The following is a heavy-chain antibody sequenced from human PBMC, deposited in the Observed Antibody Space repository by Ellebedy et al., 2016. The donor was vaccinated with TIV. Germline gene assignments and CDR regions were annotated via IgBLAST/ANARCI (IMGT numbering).Heavy chain of an antibody. V-gene: IGHV3-72*01. CDR2: IRSKAAGATT. J-gene: IGHJ3*02. CDR1: GFTFSDHY. CDR3: ARDRRYSGAWGAFDI. Sequence: PGGSLRLSCAASGFTFSDHYMDWVRQAPGKGLEWVGLIRSKAAGATTEYAASVKGRFTISRDDSKNSLYLQVNSLKTEDTAVYYCARDRRYSGAWGAFDIWGQGTMVTVSS. D-gene: IGHD1-26*01.